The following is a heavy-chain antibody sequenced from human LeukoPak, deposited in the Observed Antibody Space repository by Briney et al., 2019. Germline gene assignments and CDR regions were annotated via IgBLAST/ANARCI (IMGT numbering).Heavy chain of an antibody. V-gene: IGHV1-69*04. D-gene: IGHD3-22*01. Sequence: ASVKVSCKASGGTFSSYAISWVRQAPGQGLEWMGRIIPILGIANYAQKFQGRVTITADKSTSTAYMELSSLRSEDTAVYYCVNYYDSSGYYSAFDIWGQGTMVTVSS. CDR2: IIPILGIA. J-gene: IGHJ3*02. CDR3: VNYYDSSGYYSAFDI. CDR1: GGTFSSYA.